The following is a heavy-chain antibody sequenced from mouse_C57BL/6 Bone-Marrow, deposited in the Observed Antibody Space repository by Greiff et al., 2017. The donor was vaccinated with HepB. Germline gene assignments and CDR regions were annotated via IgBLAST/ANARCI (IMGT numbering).Heavy chain of an antibody. CDR2: INPYNGGT. CDR1: GYTFTDYY. J-gene: IGHJ2*01. CDR3: ARGEIGMGDY. Sequence: EVQLQQSGPVLVKPGASVKMSCKASGYTFTDYYMNWVKQSHGKSLEWIGVINPYNGGTSDTQNFKGKATLTVDKSSSTAYMELNSLTSEDSAVYYCARGEIGMGDYWGQGTTLTVSS. V-gene: IGHV1-19*01. D-gene: IGHD2-3*01.